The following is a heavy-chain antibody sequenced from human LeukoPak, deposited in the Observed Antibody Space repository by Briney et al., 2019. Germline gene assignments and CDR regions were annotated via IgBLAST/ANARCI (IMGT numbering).Heavy chain of an antibody. Sequence: GGSLRLSCAASGFTFSSYGMHWVRQAPGKGLEWVAFIRYDGSNKYYADSVKGRFTISRDNSKNTLYLQMNSLRAEDTAVYYCANGKWELPPIWWYWGQGTLVTVSS. J-gene: IGHJ4*02. CDR2: IRYDGSNK. CDR1: GFTFSSYG. CDR3: ANGKWELPPIWWY. V-gene: IGHV3-30*02. D-gene: IGHD1-26*01.